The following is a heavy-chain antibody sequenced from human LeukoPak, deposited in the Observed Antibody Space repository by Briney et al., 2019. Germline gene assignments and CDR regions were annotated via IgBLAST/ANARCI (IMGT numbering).Heavy chain of an antibody. D-gene: IGHD2-15*01. CDR1: GGSISSSSYY. J-gene: IGHJ4*02. V-gene: IGHV4-39*07. CDR2: IYYSGST. Sequence: SETLSLTCTVSGGSISSSSYYWGWIRQPPGKGLEWIGSIYYSGSTNYNPSLKSRVTISVDTSKTQFSLKLSSVTAADTAVYYCARDRGLYCSGGSCYSGPTGYFDFWGQGALVTVSS. CDR3: ARDRGLYCSGGSCYSGPTGYFDF.